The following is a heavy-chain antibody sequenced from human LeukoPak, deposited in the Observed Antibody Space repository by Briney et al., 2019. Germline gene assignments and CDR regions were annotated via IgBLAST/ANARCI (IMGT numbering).Heavy chain of an antibody. J-gene: IGHJ4*02. D-gene: IGHD5-18*01. CDR1: GFTFSSYA. CDR2: ISSTTSYI. V-gene: IGHV3-21*01. CDR3: AKTSMVMNFDY. Sequence: PGGSLRLSCTTSGFTFSSYAMHWVRQAPGKGLEWVSYISSTTSYIYYADSVKGRFTISRDNAKNPLYLQMNSLRAEDTAVYYCAKTSMVMNFDYWGQGTLVTVSS.